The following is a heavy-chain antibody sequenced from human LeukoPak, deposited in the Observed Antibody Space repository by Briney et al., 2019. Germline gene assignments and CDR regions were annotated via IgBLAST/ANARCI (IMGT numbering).Heavy chain of an antibody. CDR3: ARSGYSSGWQVRGNWFDP. Sequence: GESLKISCKASGYKFTGYWIGWVRQMPGKGLEWMGIIYPGDSDTRYSPSFQGQVTILADKSISTAYLQWSSLKASDTAMYYCARSGYSSGWQVRGNWFDPWGQGTLVTVSS. CDR2: IYPGDSDT. CDR1: GYKFTGYW. J-gene: IGHJ5*02. D-gene: IGHD6-19*01. V-gene: IGHV5-51*01.